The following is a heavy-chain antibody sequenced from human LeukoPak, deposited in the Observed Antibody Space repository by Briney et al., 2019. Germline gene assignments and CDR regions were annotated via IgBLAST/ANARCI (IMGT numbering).Heavy chain of an antibody. D-gene: IGHD3-3*01. Sequence: ASVKVSCKASGYTLTGYCMHWVRQAPGQGLEWMGWINPNSGGTNYAQKFQGRVTMTRDTSISTAYMELSRLRSDDTAVYYCARGDDFWSGSFDYWGQGTLVTVSS. J-gene: IGHJ4*02. CDR2: INPNSGGT. V-gene: IGHV1-2*02. CDR3: ARGDDFWSGSFDY. CDR1: GYTLTGYC.